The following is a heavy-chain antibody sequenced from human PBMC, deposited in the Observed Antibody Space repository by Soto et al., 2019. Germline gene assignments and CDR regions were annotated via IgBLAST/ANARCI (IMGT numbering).Heavy chain of an antibody. CDR2: ISYDGSNK. CDR3: AHRPSGWYLFDY. J-gene: IGHJ4*02. Sequence: TGGSLRLSCAASGFTFSSYGMHWVRQAPGKGLEWVAVISYDGSNKYYADSVKARLTITKDTSKNQVVLTMTNMDPVDTATYYCAHRPSGWYLFDYWGQGTLVTVSS. D-gene: IGHD6-19*01. V-gene: IGHV3-30*03. CDR1: GFTFSSYG.